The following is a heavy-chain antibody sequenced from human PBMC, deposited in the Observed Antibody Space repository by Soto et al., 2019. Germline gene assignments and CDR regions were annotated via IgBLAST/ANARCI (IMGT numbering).Heavy chain of an antibody. Sequence: PSETLSLTCAVYGGSFSGYYWSWIRQPPGKGLEWIGEINHSGSTNYNPSLKSRVTISVDTSKNQFSLKLSSVTAADTAVYYCARAEITMVRGVIGLYYYYGMDVWGQGTTVTVSS. J-gene: IGHJ6*02. V-gene: IGHV4-34*01. CDR1: GGSFSGYY. CDR2: INHSGST. CDR3: ARAEITMVRGVIGLYYYYGMDV. D-gene: IGHD3-10*01.